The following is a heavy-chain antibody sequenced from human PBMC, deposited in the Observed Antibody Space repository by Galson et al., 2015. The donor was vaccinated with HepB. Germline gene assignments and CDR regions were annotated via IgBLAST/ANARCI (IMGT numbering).Heavy chain of an antibody. Sequence: SVKVSCKASGYTFTSYGISWVRQAPEQGLEWMGWISAYNGNTNYAQKLQGRVTMTTDTSTSTAYMELRSLRSDDTAVYYCARISSGWRLQPNDYWGQGTLVTVSS. V-gene: IGHV1-18*04. CDR1: GYTFTSYG. D-gene: IGHD6-19*01. J-gene: IGHJ4*02. CDR2: ISAYNGNT. CDR3: ARISSGWRLQPNDY.